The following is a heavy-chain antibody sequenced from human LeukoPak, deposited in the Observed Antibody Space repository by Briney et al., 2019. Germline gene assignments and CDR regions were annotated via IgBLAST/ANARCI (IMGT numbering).Heavy chain of an antibody. Sequence: SETLSLTCTVSGGSISSDTYYWGWIRQPPGKGLEWIGSVYYSGNTYYNPSLKSRVTISVDTSKNQFSLKLSSVTAADTAVYYCARLYGSGSSLYFDYWGQGTLVTVSS. CDR1: GGSISSDTYY. D-gene: IGHD3-10*01. CDR2: VYYSGNT. J-gene: IGHJ4*02. V-gene: IGHV4-39*01. CDR3: ARLYGSGSSLYFDY.